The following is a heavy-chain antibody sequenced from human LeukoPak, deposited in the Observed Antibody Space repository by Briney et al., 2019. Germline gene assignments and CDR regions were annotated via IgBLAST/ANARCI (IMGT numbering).Heavy chain of an antibody. J-gene: IGHJ6*02. CDR3: AKDSGNYTYFYYGMDV. CDR1: GFTFNSNG. CDR2: ILYDGNNK. Sequence: TGGALRLSCAASGFTFNSNGMHWVRQSPGKGLEWVAVILYDGNNKYYADSVKGRFSIARDNSKNTLYLQMNSLRPEDTAVFYCAKDSGNYTYFYYGMDVWGQGTTVTVS. V-gene: IGHV3-30*18. D-gene: IGHD1-26*01.